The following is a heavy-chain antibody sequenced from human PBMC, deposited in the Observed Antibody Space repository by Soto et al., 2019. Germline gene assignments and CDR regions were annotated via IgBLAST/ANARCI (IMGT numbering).Heavy chain of an antibody. Sequence: QVQLVQSGAEVKKPGSSVKVSCKASGGTFSSYAISWVRQAPGQGLEWMGGIIPIFGTANYAQKFQGRVTITADESTGPTYMGLSSLRSGDTAVYYAARDRGGASYDYVWGGDWGQGTLVTVSS. CDR1: GGTFSSYA. D-gene: IGHD3-16*01. V-gene: IGHV1-69*01. CDR3: ARDRGGASYDYVWGGD. J-gene: IGHJ4*02. CDR2: IIPIFGTA.